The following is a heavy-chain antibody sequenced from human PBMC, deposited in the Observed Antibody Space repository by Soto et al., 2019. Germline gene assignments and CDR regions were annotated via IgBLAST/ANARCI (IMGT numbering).Heavy chain of an antibody. CDR2: ISAYNGNT. V-gene: IGHV1-18*01. D-gene: IGHD3-9*01. J-gene: IGHJ3*02. CDR3: ARDGFYDILTGYYLGYAFDI. Sequence: GASVKVSCKASGYTFTSYGISWVRQAPGQGLEWMGWISAYNGNTNYAQKLQGRVTMTTDTSTSTAYMELRSLRSDDTAVYYCARDGFYDILTGYYLGYAFDIWRQGTMVTVSS. CDR1: GYTFTSYG.